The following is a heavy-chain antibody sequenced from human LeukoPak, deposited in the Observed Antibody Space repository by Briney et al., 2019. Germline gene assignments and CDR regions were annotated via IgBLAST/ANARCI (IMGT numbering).Heavy chain of an antibody. CDR2: IYWNDDK. CDR3: AHTSAVAGTATAEYFQH. J-gene: IGHJ1*01. CDR1: GFSLSTSGVG. Sequence: ESGPTLVNPTQTLTLTCTFSGFSLSTSGVGVGWIRQPPGKALEWLALIYWNDDKRYSPSLKSRLTITKDTSKNQVVLTMTNMDPVDTATYYCAHTSAVAGTATAEYFQHWGQGTPVTVSS. V-gene: IGHV2-5*01. D-gene: IGHD6-19*01.